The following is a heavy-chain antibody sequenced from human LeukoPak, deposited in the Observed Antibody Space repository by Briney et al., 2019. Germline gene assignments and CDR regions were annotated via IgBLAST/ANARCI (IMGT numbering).Heavy chain of an antibody. CDR2: INANSAGT. CDR1: GYTFTGYY. V-gene: IGHV1-2*02. D-gene: IGHD3-22*01. J-gene: IGHJ4*02. CDR3: ARGRPVYDTSGYSLDY. Sequence: ASVKVSCKASGYTFTGYYMRWVRQAPGQGLEWMGWINANSAGTNYAQKFQGRVTMTTDTSISTAYMELSSLRSDDTAVYYCARGRPVYDTSGYSLDYWGQGTLVTASS.